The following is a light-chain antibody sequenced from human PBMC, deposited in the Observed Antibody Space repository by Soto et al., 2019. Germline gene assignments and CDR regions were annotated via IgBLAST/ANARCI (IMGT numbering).Light chain of an antibody. Sequence: QSVLTQPASVSGSPGQSITISCTGTSSDVGGYNYVSWYQQHPGKASKLMIYEVSNRPSGVSNRFSGSKSGNTASLTISGLQAEDEADYYCSSYTSSSIEYVFGTGTKLTV. CDR3: SSYTSSSIEYV. CDR1: SSDVGGYNY. J-gene: IGLJ1*01. V-gene: IGLV2-14*01. CDR2: EVS.